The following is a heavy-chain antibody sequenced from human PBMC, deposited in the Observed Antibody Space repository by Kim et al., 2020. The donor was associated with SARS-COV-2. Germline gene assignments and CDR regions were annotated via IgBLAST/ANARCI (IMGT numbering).Heavy chain of an antibody. J-gene: IGHJ4*02. D-gene: IGHD6-13*01. V-gene: IGHV3-7*01. Sequence: GGSLRLSCAASGFTFSYYWMSWVRQAPGKGLEWVANIKQDGSEKYYVDSVKGRFTISRDNAKNSLYLQMNSLRAEDTAVYYCALLGSSSWYWDYLGQGTLVTVSS. CDR1: GFTFSYYW. CDR3: ALLGSSSWYWDY. CDR2: IKQDGSEK.